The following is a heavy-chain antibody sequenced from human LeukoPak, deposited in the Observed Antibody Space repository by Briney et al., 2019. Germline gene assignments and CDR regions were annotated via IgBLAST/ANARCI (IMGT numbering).Heavy chain of an antibody. J-gene: IGHJ4*02. D-gene: IGHD7-27*01. Sequence: ASVKVSCKASGGTFSSYAISWVRQAPGQGLEWMGWISAYNGNTNYAQKLQGRVTMTTDTSTSTAYMELRSLRSDDTAVYYCARDLLSPGDLLDYWGQGTLVTVSS. V-gene: IGHV1-18*01. CDR1: GGTFSSYA. CDR3: ARDLLSPGDLLDY. CDR2: ISAYNGNT.